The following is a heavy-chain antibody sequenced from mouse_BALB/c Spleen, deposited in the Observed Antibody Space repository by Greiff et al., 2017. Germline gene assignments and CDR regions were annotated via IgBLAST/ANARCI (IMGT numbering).Heavy chain of an antibody. Sequence: EVKLVESGAELVKPGASVKLSCTASGFNIKDTYMHWVKQRPEQGLEWIGRIDPANGNTKYDPKFQGKATITADTSSNTAYLQLSSLTSEDTAVYYCARRGEIYDGYPWFAYWGQGTLVTVSA. D-gene: IGHD2-3*01. CDR3: ARRGEIYDGYPWFAY. CDR1: GFNIKDTY. CDR2: IDPANGNT. J-gene: IGHJ3*01. V-gene: IGHV14-3*02.